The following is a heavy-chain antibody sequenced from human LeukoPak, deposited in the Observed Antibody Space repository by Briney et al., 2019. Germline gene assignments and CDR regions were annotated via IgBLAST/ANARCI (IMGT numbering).Heavy chain of an antibody. CDR2: IYYSGST. V-gene: IGHV4-39*01. Sequence: SETLSLTCTVSGGSISSSSYYWGWIRQPPGKGLERIGSIYYSGSTYYNPSLKSQVTISVDTSKNQFSLKLSSVTAADTAVYYCARHVVIKSGWFDPWGQGTLVTVSS. J-gene: IGHJ5*02. CDR3: ARHVVIKSGWFDP. CDR1: GGSISSSSYY. D-gene: IGHD3-22*01.